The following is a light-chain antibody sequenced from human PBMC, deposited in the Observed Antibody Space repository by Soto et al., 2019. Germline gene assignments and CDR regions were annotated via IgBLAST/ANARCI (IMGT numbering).Light chain of an antibody. CDR3: SSFTSSYFYV. J-gene: IGLJ1*01. CDR2: GVS. Sequence: QSALTQPASVSGSPGQSIAISRTGSGSDVGGYNYVSWYQQHPGKAPKLIIYGVSHRPSGVSPRFSASRSAYTASLTISGLQPEDEADYYCSSFTSSYFYVFGPGTKLTVL. V-gene: IGLV2-14*01. CDR1: GSDVGGYNY.